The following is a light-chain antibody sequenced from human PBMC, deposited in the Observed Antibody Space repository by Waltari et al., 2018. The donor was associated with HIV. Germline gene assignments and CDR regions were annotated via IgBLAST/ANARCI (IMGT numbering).Light chain of an antibody. J-gene: IGKJ1*01. CDR2: WAS. V-gene: IGKV4-1*01. CDR1: QSVLLNSNKKDY. CDR3: QQYFSSPT. Sequence: DIVMTQFPDSLAVSLGARATINCKSSQSVLLNSNKKDYLAWYQQRPGQPPKLIIYWASARESGVPDRFSGSGSGAEFTLSISDFQAEDVAVYFCQQYFSSPTFGQGTRVEIK.